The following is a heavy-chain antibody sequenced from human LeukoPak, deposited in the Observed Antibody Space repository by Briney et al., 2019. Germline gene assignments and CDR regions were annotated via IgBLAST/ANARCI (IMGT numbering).Heavy chain of an antibody. CDR3: AAGSDYYDLIYGMDV. Sequence: GASVKVSCKASGFTFTSSAVQWVRQARGQRLEWIGWIVVGSGNTNYAQKFQERVTITRDMSTSTAYMELSSLRSEDTAVYYCAAGSDYYDLIYGMDVWGQGTTATVSS. V-gene: IGHV1-58*01. CDR2: IVVGSGNT. J-gene: IGHJ6*02. CDR1: GFTFTSSA. D-gene: IGHD3-22*01.